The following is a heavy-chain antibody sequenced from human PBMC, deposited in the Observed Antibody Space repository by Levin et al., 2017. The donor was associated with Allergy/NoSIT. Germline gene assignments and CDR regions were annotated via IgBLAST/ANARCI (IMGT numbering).Heavy chain of an antibody. CDR1: RSTFRRFA. CDR3: AKDSSISWFDY. V-gene: IGHV3-23*01. D-gene: IGHD6-6*01. Sequence: LSLTCAAPRSTFRRFAMNWVRQAPGKGLEWVSTISKNGHSTYYADSVKGRFIISRDNSKNTLYLQMNSLRVEDTAVYYCAKDSSISWFDYWGQGTLVTVSS. CDR2: ISKNGHST. J-gene: IGHJ4*02.